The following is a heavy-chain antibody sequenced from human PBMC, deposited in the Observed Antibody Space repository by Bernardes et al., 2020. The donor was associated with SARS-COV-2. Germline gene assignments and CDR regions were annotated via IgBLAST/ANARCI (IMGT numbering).Heavy chain of an antibody. CDR3: ATERQSLTIFGVGHDAFDF. D-gene: IGHD3-3*01. Sequence: GGSLRLSCAASGFTFEDYTMHWVCQVPGKGLEWVSLISWDGSTTNYADSVKGRFFISRDSSRNTLHLQMNSLRKEDTALYYCATERQSLTIFGVGHDAFDFWGQGTMVTVSS. CDR1: GFTFEDYT. CDR2: ISWDGSTT. V-gene: IGHV3-43*01. J-gene: IGHJ3*01.